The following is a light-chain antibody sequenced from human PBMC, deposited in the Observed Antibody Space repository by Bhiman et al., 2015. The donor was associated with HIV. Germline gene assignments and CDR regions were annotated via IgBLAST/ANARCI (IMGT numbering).Light chain of an antibody. Sequence: QSVLTQPPSVSGAPGQRVTISCSGSSSNIGAGYDVHWYQQFPGTAPQVLIYGNTNRPSGVPDRFSGSKSGTSASLAITGLQAEDEADYYCSSYTSSSTLLFGGGTKLTVL. CDR3: SSYTSSSTLL. J-gene: IGLJ2*01. V-gene: IGLV1-40*01. CDR2: GNT. CDR1: SSNIGAGYD.